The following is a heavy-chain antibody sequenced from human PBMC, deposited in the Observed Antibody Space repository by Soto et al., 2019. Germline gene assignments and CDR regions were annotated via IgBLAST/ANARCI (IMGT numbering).Heavy chain of an antibody. V-gene: IGHV3-64*01. D-gene: IGHD3-10*01. CDR2: ISSNGGST. J-gene: IGHJ6*03. CDR3: ARVGSGSSYYYYYMDV. CDR1: GFTFSSYA. Sequence: PGGSLRLSCAASGFTFSSYAMHWVRQAPGKGLEYVSAISSNGGSTYYANSVKGRFTISRDNSKNTLYLQMGSLRAEDMAVYYCARVGSGSSYYYYYMDVWGKGTTVTVSS.